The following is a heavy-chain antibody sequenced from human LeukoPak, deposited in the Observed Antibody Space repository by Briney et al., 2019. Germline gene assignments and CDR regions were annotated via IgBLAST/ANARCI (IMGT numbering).Heavy chain of an antibody. CDR2: IYSGGST. J-gene: IGHJ4*02. Sequence: GGSLRLSCAASGFTVSSNYMSWVRQAPGKGLEWVSVIYSGGSTYYADSVKGRFTISRDNSKNTLYPQMNSLRAEDTAVYYCARGSGSYYGFDYWGQGTLVTVSS. V-gene: IGHV3-66*01. CDR3: ARGSGSYYGFDY. CDR1: GFTVSSNY. D-gene: IGHD1-26*01.